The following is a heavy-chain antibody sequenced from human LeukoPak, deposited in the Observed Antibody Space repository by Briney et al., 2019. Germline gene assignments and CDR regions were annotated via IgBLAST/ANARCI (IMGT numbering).Heavy chain of an antibody. V-gene: IGHV4-59*08. CDR2: IFHTGDT. CDR1: GVSITDYY. J-gene: IGHJ4*02. Sequence: SETLSLTCTVSGVSITDYYWSWIRQPPGKGLEWIAYIFHTGDTRYNPSLKGRITISLDTSKNQFSLKLNSVTAADTAVYYCARHPLRGGFDYWGQGTLVTVSS. CDR3: ARHPLRGGFDY.